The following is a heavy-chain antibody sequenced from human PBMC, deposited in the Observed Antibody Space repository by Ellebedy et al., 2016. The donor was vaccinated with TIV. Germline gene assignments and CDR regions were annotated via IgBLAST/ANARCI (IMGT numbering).Heavy chain of an antibody. CDR3: TRDNYWELLGIDD. V-gene: IGHV1-18*01. J-gene: IGHJ4*02. Sequence: ASVKVSCKASGYTFTSYGISWVRQAPGQGLEWMGWISADNGDTNYAQKFQGRVSMTTDTSTNTAYLELRSLRSDDTALYYCTRDNYWELLGIDDWGQGTLVTASS. CDR2: ISADNGDT. D-gene: IGHD1-26*01. CDR1: GYTFTSYG.